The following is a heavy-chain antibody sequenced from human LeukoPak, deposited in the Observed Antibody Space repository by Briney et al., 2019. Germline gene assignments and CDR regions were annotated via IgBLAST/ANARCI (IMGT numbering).Heavy chain of an antibody. Sequence: SSETLSLTCAVSGYSISSGYYWGWIRQPPGKGLEWIGSIYHSGSTYYNPSLKSRVTISVDASKNQFSLKLSSVTAADTAVYYCARRNRSSSWRYYFDYWGQGTLVTVSS. J-gene: IGHJ4*02. CDR2: IYHSGST. D-gene: IGHD6-13*01. CDR1: GYSISSGYY. V-gene: IGHV4-38-2*01. CDR3: ARRNRSSSWRYYFDY.